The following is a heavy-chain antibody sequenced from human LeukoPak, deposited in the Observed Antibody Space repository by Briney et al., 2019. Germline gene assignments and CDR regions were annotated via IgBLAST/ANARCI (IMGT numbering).Heavy chain of an antibody. Sequence: HSGGSLRLSCAASGFTFSSYAMSWVRQAPGKGLEWVSAISGSGGSTYYADSVKGRFTISRDNSKNTLYLQMNSLRAEDTAVYYCANWGFGELGSSYYYYYYMDVWGKGTTVTISS. CDR1: GFTFSSYA. CDR2: ISGSGGST. D-gene: IGHD3-10*01. V-gene: IGHV3-23*01. J-gene: IGHJ6*03. CDR3: ANWGFGELGSSYYYYYYMDV.